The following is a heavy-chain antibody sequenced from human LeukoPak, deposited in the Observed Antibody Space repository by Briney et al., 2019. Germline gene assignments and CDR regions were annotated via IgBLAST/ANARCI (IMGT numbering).Heavy chain of an antibody. Sequence: ASVKVSCKASGYTFTSYGTSWVRQAPGQGLEWMGYIIAYNGNTNYAQNFQGRVTMTTDTSTSTAYMELRSLRSDDTAVYYCARDLVRGRRKWENNGMDVWGQGTRVTVSS. CDR1: GYTFTSYG. CDR2: IIAYNGNT. J-gene: IGHJ6*02. V-gene: IGHV1-18*01. CDR3: ARDLVRGRRKWENNGMDV. D-gene: IGHD1-26*01.